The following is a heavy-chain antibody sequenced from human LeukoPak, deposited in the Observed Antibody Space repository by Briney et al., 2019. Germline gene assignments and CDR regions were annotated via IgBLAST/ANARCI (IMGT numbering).Heavy chain of an antibody. D-gene: IGHD2-15*01. V-gene: IGHV4-39*01. CDR2: VYFSGRT. CDR3: SRRTSDCRGVVYYPDLNWFDP. CDR1: GGSTTSTVYY. Sequence: SETLSLTCTVSGGSTTSTVYYWGWVRQPTGKGLEWLGNVYFSGRTYYSPSLKVRVTISVDTSKNQFSLRLNSVTAADAAVYFYSRRTSDCRGVVYYPDLNWFDPWGQGTLVTVSS. J-gene: IGHJ5*02.